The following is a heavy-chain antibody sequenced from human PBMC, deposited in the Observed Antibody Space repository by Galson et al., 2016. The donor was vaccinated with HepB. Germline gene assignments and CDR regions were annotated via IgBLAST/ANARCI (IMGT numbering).Heavy chain of an antibody. CDR3: VTYRVGEAGRGD. J-gene: IGHJ1*01. D-gene: IGHD3-3*01. V-gene: IGHV4-61*01. CDR2: MSNSGGT. Sequence: SETLSLTCTVSGDSVSSGNYNWSWLRQPPGKGLEWIGQMSNSGGTNYNPSLNSRVTMSVDTSNNQFSLKLSDVSIADTAASYCVTYRVGEAGRGDGGQSTLVTVSS. CDR1: GDSVSSGNYN.